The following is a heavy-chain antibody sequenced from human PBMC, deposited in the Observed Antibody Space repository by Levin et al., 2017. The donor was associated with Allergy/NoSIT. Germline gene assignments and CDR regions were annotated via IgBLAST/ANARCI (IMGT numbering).Heavy chain of an antibody. D-gene: IGHD6-13*01. CDR3: ARVSQTVAAGIFDY. CDR1: GFTFSDYF. V-gene: IGHV3-11*01. J-gene: IGHJ4*02. CDR2: ISNSATDL. Sequence: KRGESLKISCAASGFTFSDYFMSWIRQAPGKGPEWIAHISNSATDLYYADSVKGRFTVSRDNAKESLYLHLSSLRAEDTAVYYCARVSQTVAAGIFDYWGQGTLVTVSS.